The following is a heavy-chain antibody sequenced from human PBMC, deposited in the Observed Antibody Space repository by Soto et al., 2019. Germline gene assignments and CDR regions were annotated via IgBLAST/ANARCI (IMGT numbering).Heavy chain of an antibody. J-gene: IGHJ4*02. Sequence: QVQLQESCPGVVKPSETLFVTCTVSGGSTDSLYWSWVRQPPGKGLEWIGYVSYSGSTTYNPSLKSRVIVSIDTSKNQFSLKLTSVTAADTAVYYCARQGYYDLLSGYYLFDYWGQGILVTVSS. CDR3: ARQGYYDLLSGYYLFDY. V-gene: IGHV4-59*08. CDR2: VSYSGST. CDR1: GGSTDSLY. D-gene: IGHD3-3*01.